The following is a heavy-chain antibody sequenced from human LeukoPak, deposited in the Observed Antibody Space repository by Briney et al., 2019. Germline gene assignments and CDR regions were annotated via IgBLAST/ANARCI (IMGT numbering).Heavy chain of an antibody. V-gene: IGHV4-34*01. J-gene: IGHJ6*02. Sequence: SETLSLTCAVYGGSFSGYYWSRIRQPPGKGLEWIGEINHGGSTNYNPSLKSRVTISVDTSKNQFSLKLRSVTAADTAVYYCARGFDYYGSGSPLGMDVWGQGTTVTVSS. CDR3: ARGFDYYGSGSPLGMDV. CDR1: GGSFSGYY. D-gene: IGHD3-10*01. CDR2: INHGGST.